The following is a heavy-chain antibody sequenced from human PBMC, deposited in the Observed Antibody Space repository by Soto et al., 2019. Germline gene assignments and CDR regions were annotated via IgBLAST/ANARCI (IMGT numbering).Heavy chain of an antibody. CDR3: ARVGIVGNYYYGMDV. Sequence: GASVKVSCKASGGTFSSYAISWVRQAPGQGLEWMGGIIPIFGTANYAQKFQGRVTITADESTSTAYMELSSLRSEDTAVYYCARVGIVGNYYYGMDVWGQGTKVTVYS. CDR1: GGTFSSYA. V-gene: IGHV1-69*13. CDR2: IIPIFGTA. J-gene: IGHJ6*02. D-gene: IGHD2-2*03.